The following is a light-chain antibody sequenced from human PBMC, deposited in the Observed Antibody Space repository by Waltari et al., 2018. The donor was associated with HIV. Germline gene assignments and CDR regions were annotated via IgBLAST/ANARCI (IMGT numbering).Light chain of an antibody. CDR3: CSYAGSSPPK. V-gene: IGLV2-23*01. Sequence: QSALTQPASVSGSPGQSITISCTGTITDLGSYDVVSWYQQHPGKAPKLMIYEGTKRPSGVSKRFSGSKSGNTASRTISGLHAEDEADYYCCSYAGSSPPKFGGGTALTVL. CDR2: EGT. CDR1: ITDLGSYDV. J-gene: IGLJ3*02.